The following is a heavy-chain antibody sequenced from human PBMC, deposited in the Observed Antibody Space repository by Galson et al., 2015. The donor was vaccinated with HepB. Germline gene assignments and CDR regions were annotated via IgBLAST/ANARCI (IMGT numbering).Heavy chain of an antibody. D-gene: IGHD6-13*01. V-gene: IGHV3-30*04. CDR2: ISYDGSNK. CDR3: ARGARGSSWYPTDY. J-gene: IGHJ4*02. Sequence: SLRLSCAASGFTFSSYAMHWVRQAPGKGLEWVAVISYDGSNKYYADSVKGRFTISRDNSKNTLYLQMNSLRAEDTAVYYCARGARGSSWYPTDYWGQGTLVTVSS. CDR1: GFTFSSYA.